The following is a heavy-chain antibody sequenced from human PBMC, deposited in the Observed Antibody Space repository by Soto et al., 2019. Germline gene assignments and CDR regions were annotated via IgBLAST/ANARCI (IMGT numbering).Heavy chain of an antibody. D-gene: IGHD1-20*01. CDR3: ARDIDNRDYYYGLDV. CDR1: GFVFKNYE. J-gene: IGHJ6*02. Sequence: GGSLRLSCVASGFVFKNYEMSWVRQAPGKGLEWISYISNSGNTIYVADSMRGRFTISRDNAKNSLFLQMNSLRADDTAVYYCARDIDNRDYYYGLDVWGQGTTVTVSS. V-gene: IGHV3-48*03. CDR2: ISNSGNTI.